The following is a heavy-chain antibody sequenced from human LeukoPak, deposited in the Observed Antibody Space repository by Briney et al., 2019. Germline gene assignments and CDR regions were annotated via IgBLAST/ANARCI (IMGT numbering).Heavy chain of an antibody. CDR3: ARGGYDILTGTSFFDP. CDR1: GFTFSDYY. CDR2: ISSSGTYA. D-gene: IGHD3-9*01. Sequence: GGSLGLSCVASGFTFSDYYMSWIRQAPGKGLQYVSYISSSGTYANYANSVKGRFTNSRDNAKNSLYLQINSLRADDTAVYYCARGGYDILTGTSFFDPWGQGTLVTVSS. V-gene: IGHV3-11*05. J-gene: IGHJ5*02.